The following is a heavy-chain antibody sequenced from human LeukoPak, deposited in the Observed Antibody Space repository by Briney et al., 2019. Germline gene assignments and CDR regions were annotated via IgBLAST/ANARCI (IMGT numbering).Heavy chain of an antibody. CDR1: GGSISSYY. V-gene: IGHV4-59*01. Sequence: PSETLSLTCTVSGGSISSYYWSWIRQPPGKGLEWIGYIYYSGSTNYNPSLKSRVTISVDTSKNQFSLKLSSVTAADTAVYYCARLVRGAMDYWGQGTLVTVSS. D-gene: IGHD3-10*01. CDR3: ARLVRGAMDY. CDR2: IYYSGST. J-gene: IGHJ4*02.